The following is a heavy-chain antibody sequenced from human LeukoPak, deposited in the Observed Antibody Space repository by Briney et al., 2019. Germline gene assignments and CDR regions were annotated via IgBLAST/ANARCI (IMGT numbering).Heavy chain of an antibody. CDR2: IYTSGST. V-gene: IGHV4-61*02. CDR1: GGSIISGSSY. Sequence: SETLSLTCTVSGGSIISGSSYWTWIRQPAGKGLEWIGRIYTSGSTDYSPSLKSRLSMSIDTSKNQFSLTLTSVTVAGTAVYYCARVFWTSGGFFDYWGQGMLVTVSS. CDR3: ARVFWTSGGFFDY. J-gene: IGHJ4*02. D-gene: IGHD2-15*01.